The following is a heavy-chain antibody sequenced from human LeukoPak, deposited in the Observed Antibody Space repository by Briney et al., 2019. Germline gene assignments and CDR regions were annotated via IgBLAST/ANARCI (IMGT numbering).Heavy chain of an antibody. CDR2: ISYDGSNK. CDR1: GFTFSSYA. CDR3: ARDGVMITFGGVIVIPGPIDY. V-gene: IGHV3-30-3*01. Sequence: GRSLRLSRAASGFTFSSYAMHWVRQAPGKGLEWVAVISYDGSNKYYADSVKGRFTISRDNSKNTLYLQMNSLRAEDTAVYYCARDGVMITFGGVIVIPGPIDYWGQGTLVTVSS. D-gene: IGHD3-16*02. J-gene: IGHJ4*02.